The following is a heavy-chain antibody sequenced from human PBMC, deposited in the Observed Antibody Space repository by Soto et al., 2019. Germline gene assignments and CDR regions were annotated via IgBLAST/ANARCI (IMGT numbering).Heavy chain of an antibody. Sequence: ASVKVSCKASGYTFTSYGISWVRQAPGQGLEWMGWISAYNGNTNYAQKLQGRVTMTTDTSTSTAYMELRSLRSDDTAVYYCAIITMARGVKDGMDVWGQGTTVTVSS. CDR3: AIITMARGVKDGMDV. D-gene: IGHD3-10*01. CDR2: ISAYNGNT. J-gene: IGHJ6*02. CDR1: GYTFTSYG. V-gene: IGHV1-18*01.